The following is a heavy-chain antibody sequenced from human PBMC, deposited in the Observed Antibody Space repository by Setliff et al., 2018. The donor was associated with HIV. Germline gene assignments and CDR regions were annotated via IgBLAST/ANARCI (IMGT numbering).Heavy chain of an antibody. CDR3: ARGGLGVVTSFDS. CDR2: IHYSGNT. D-gene: IGHD3-3*01. Sequence: SETLSLTCTVSGGSISSGGYYWSWIRQHPGKGLEWIGYIHYSGNTYNNPSLNSRIRISVDMSKNKFSLKLSSLTAADTAGYYCARGGLGVVTSFDSWGPGTLVTVSS. CDR1: GGSISSGGYY. V-gene: IGHV4-31*03. J-gene: IGHJ4*02.